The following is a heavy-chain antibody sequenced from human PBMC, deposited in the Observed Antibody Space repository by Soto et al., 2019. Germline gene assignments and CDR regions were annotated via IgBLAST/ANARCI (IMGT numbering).Heavy chain of an antibody. J-gene: IGHJ5*02. Sequence: PSETLSLTCTVSGGSISSSSSYWGWVRQPPGKGLEWMATIYSGSTYQNPSLKSRVTISVDTSKNQFSLKLSSVAAPDTAIYYCVTTRGIAVGGSFDHWGQGTPVTVSS. CDR3: VTTRGIAVGGSFDH. CDR1: GGSISSSSSY. D-gene: IGHD6-13*01. V-gene: IGHV4-39*01. CDR2: IYSGST.